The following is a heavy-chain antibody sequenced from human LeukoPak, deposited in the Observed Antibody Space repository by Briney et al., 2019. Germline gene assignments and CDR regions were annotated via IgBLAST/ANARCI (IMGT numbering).Heavy chain of an antibody. Sequence: GGSLRLSGAASKFTFSTSAMSWVRQAPGKGLEWVSAISGSGANTYYVDSVKGRFTISRDNSKNTLYLEMSSLRSDDTAVYYCAKESQTYYDIMTGYPNYYFDYWGQGTLVTVSS. V-gene: IGHV3-23*01. CDR2: ISGSGANT. J-gene: IGHJ4*02. CDR1: KFTFSTSA. CDR3: AKESQTYYDIMTGYPNYYFDY. D-gene: IGHD3-9*01.